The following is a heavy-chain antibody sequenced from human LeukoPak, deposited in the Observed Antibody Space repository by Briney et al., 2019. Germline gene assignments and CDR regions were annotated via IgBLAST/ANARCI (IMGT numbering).Heavy chain of an antibody. CDR2: IYYSGST. CDR3: ARRGVRGVPFDY. V-gene: IGHV4-31*03. Sequence: SETLSLTCTVSGGSINSGGYYWSWIRQHPGKGPEWIGYIYYSGSTYYNPSPKSRVTISVDTSKNQFSLKLSSVTAADTAVYYCARRGVRGVPFDYWGQGTLVTVSS. J-gene: IGHJ4*02. CDR1: GGSINSGGYY. D-gene: IGHD3-10*01.